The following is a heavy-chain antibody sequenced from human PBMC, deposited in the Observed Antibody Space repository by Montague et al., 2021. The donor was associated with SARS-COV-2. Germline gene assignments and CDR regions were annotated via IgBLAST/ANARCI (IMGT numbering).Heavy chain of an antibody. V-gene: IGHV3-74*01. J-gene: IGHJ3*02. CDR3: ARAPRRHYYDSTGFDAFDI. Sequence: SLSLSFSASGFTFRSYWMYWVRQAPGKGLVWVSRINSDGSSTTYADSVKGRFAISRDNAKNTLYLQMNSLRAEDTAVYYCARAPRRHYYDSTGFDAFDIWGQGTMVTVSS. CDR1: GFTFRSYW. D-gene: IGHD3-22*01. CDR2: INSDGSST.